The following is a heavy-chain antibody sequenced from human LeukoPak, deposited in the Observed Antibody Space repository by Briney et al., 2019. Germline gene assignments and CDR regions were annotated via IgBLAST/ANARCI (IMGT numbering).Heavy chain of an antibody. Sequence: GGSLRPSCASSGFTFSNYAMHWVRQAPGKGLEWVAVISYDGSKQDYVDPVKGRFTISRDNSKNTLYLQMNSLRAEDTAVYYCGSTIFGVVIDLDSGYYWGQGTLVTVSS. CDR1: GFTFSNYA. V-gene: IGHV3-30*04. CDR2: ISYDGSKQ. D-gene: IGHD3-3*01. CDR3: GSTIFGVVIDLDSGYY. J-gene: IGHJ4*02.